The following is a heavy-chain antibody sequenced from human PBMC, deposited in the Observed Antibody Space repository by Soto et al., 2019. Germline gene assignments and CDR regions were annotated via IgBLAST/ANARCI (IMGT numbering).Heavy chain of an antibody. CDR3: AKDGGRGGWYPYYYGMDV. CDR1: GFTFSSYG. J-gene: IGHJ6*02. CDR2: ISYDGSNK. V-gene: IGHV3-30*18. D-gene: IGHD6-19*01. Sequence: PGGSLRLSCAASGFTFSSYGMHWVRQAPGKGLEWVAVISYDGSNKYYADSVKGRFTISRDNSKNTLYLQMNSLRAEDTAVYYCAKDGGRGGWYPYYYGMDVWGQGTTVTVSS.